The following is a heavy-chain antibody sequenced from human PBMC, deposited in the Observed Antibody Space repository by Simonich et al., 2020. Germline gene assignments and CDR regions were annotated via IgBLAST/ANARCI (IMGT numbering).Heavy chain of an antibody. CDR1: GFTFSSYS. CDR3: ARDTSYYGSGSYYFDY. V-gene: IGHV3-21*01. J-gene: IGHJ4*02. CDR2: ISSRSSYI. Sequence: GGGLVKPGGSLRLSCAASGFTFSSYSMNGVRQAPGKGLEWVSSISSRSSYIYYADSVKGRFTISRDKAKNSLYLQMNSLRAEDTAVYYCARDTSYYGSGSYYFDYWGQGTLVTVSS. D-gene: IGHD3-10*01.